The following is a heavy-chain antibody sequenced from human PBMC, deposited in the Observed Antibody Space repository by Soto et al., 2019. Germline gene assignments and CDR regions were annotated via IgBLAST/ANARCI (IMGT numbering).Heavy chain of an antibody. Sequence: ASVKVSCKASGYTLTSYYMHWVRQAPEQGLEWMGIINPSGGSTSYAQKFQGRVTMTRDTSTSTVYMELSSLRSEDSAVYYCARAPDTTNAFDIWGQGTMVTVS. CDR1: GYTLTSYY. CDR3: ARAPDTTNAFDI. D-gene: IGHD5-18*01. J-gene: IGHJ3*02. V-gene: IGHV1-46*01. CDR2: INPSGGST.